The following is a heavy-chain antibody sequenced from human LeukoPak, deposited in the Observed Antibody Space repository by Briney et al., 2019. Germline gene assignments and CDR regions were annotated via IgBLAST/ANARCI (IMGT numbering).Heavy chain of an antibody. Sequence: ASVKVSCKASGGTFSSYAISWVRQAPGQGLEWMGGIIPIFGTANYAQKFQGRVTITADESTSTAYMELSSLRSEDTAVYYCARDAPETTGLFDYWGQGTLVTVSS. CDR3: ARDAPETTGLFDY. CDR1: GGTFSSYA. J-gene: IGHJ4*02. V-gene: IGHV1-69*13. D-gene: IGHD4-17*01. CDR2: IIPIFGTA.